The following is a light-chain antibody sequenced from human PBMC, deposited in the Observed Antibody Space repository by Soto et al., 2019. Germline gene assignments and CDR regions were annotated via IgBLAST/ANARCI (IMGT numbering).Light chain of an antibody. Sequence: DIQMTQSPSSLSPSVGDRVTITCRASQSILNYLNWYQQKPGKAPKLLIYATSNLQSGVPSRFSGSGSGTDFSLTINNLQPEDFATYYCQQSYTTPRTFGQGTNVGI. V-gene: IGKV1-39*01. CDR1: QSILNY. J-gene: IGKJ1*01. CDR2: ATS. CDR3: QQSYTTPRT.